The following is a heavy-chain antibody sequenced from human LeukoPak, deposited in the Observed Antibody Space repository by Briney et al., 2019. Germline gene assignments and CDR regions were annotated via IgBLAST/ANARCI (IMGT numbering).Heavy chain of an antibody. CDR3: ARDQTAAAGFLDY. V-gene: IGHV4-30-4*08. J-gene: IGHJ4*02. Sequence: PSQTLSLTCTVSGGSISSGDYYWSWIRQPPGKGLEWIGYIFYNGRTYYNPSLKRRVTISADTSKNQFSLKLSSVTAADTAVYYCARDQTAAAGFLDYWGQGTLVTVSS. CDR2: IFYNGRT. D-gene: IGHD6-13*01. CDR1: GGSISSGDYY.